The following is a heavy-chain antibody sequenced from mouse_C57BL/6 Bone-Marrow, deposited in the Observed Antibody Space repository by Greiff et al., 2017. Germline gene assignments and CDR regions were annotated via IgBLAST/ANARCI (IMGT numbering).Heavy chain of an antibody. D-gene: IGHD2-4*01. J-gene: IGHJ4*01. CDR3: ARGYDYDYAMDY. CDR2: INPNYGTT. V-gene: IGHV1-39*01. Sequence: EVKLMESGPELVKPGASVKIPCKASGYTFTDYNMDWVKQSHGKSLEWIGDINPNYGTTSYNQKFKGKATLTVDQSSSTAYMQLNSLTSEDSAVYYCARGYDYDYAMDYWGQGTSVTVSS. CDR1: GYTFTDYN.